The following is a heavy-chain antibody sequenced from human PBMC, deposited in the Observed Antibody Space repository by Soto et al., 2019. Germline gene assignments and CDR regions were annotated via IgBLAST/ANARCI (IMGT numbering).Heavy chain of an antibody. D-gene: IGHD6-19*01. CDR3: ARVPVAGGGGYYYYMDV. V-gene: IGHV3-21*01. CDR1: GFTFSSYS. Sequence: GGSLRLSCAASGFTFSSYSMNWVRQAPGKGLEWVSSISSSSSYIYYADSVKGRFTISRDNAKNSLYLQMNSLRAEDTAVYYCARVPVAGGGGYYYYMDVWGKGTTVTVSS. J-gene: IGHJ6*03. CDR2: ISSSSSYI.